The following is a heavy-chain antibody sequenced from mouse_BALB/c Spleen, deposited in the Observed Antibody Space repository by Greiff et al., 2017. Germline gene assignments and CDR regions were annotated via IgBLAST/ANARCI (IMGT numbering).Heavy chain of an antibody. CDR1: GYSFTGYN. CDR3: ARSDGNYPYYAMDY. Sequence: EVKLMESGPELEKPGASVKISCKASGYSFTGYNMNWVKQSNGKSLEWIGNIDPYYGGTSYNQKFKGKATLTVDKSSSTAYMQLKSLTSEDSAVYYCARSDGNYPYYAMDYWGQGTSVTVSS. CDR2: IDPYYGGT. D-gene: IGHD2-1*01. V-gene: IGHV1-39*01. J-gene: IGHJ4*01.